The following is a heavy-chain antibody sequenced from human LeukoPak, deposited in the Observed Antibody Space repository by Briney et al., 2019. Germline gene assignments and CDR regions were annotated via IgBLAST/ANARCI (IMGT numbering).Heavy chain of an antibody. CDR1: AFTFSRCW. J-gene: IGHJ6*04. V-gene: IGHV3-48*03. CDR2: ISSSGSTI. D-gene: IGHD3-10*02. Sequence: GGSLRLSCAASAFTFSRCWMHWVRQAPGKGLEWVSYISSSGSTIYYADSVKGRFTISRDNAKNSLYLQMNSLRAEDTAVYYCAELGITMIGGVWGKGTTVTISS. CDR3: AELGITMIGGV.